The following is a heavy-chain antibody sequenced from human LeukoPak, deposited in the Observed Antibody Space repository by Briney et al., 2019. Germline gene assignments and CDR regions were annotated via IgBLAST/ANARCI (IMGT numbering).Heavy chain of an antibody. CDR2: LYYSGST. D-gene: IGHD3-10*01. V-gene: IGHV4-59*01. J-gene: IGHJ6*03. CDR1: GGSISSYY. CDR3: ARGYYGSGSRIRYYYYYMDV. Sequence: SETLSLTCTVPGGSISSYYWSWIRQPPGKGLEWIGYLYYSGSTNYNPSLKSRVTISVDTSKNQFSLKLSSVTAADTAVYYCARGYYGSGSRIRYYYYYMDVWGKGTTVTISS.